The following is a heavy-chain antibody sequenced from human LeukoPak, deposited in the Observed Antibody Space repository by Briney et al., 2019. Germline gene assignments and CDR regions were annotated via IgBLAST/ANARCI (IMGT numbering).Heavy chain of an antibody. D-gene: IGHD3-10*01. CDR2: IYHSGST. J-gene: IGHJ4*02. CDR3: ARGDPGVFDY. V-gene: IGHV4-30-2*01. CDR1: GGSISSGGYS. Sequence: PSETLSLTCAVSGGSISSGGYSWSWIRQPPGKGLEWIGYIYHSGSTYYNPPLKSRVTISVDRSKNQFSLKLSSVTAADTAVYYCARGDPGVFDYWGQGTLVTVSS.